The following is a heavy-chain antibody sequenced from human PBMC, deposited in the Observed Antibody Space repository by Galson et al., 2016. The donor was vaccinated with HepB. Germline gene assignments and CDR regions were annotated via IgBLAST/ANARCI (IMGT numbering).Heavy chain of an antibody. V-gene: IGHV3-23*01. CDR1: GFTFNIYA. CDR2: VSGSGAST. D-gene: IGHD2-15*01. CDR3: AKFTYYCGGGSCSLFDY. J-gene: IGHJ4*02. Sequence: SLRLSCAASGFTFNIYAMNWVRQAPGKGLEWVSTVSGSGASTYYADSVKGRFTISRDNSKNTLYLEMNSLRVEDTAVYYCAKFTYYCGGGSCSLFDYWGQGTLVTVSS.